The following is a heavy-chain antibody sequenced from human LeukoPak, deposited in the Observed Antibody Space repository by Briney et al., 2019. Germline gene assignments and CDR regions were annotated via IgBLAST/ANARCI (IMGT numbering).Heavy chain of an antibody. CDR1: GYTFTGYY. CDR3: ARVRGVIITNYCYGMDV. D-gene: IGHD3-10*01. V-gene: IGHV1-2*02. CDR2: INPNSGGT. Sequence: GASVKVSCKASGYTFTGYYMHWVRQAPGQGLEWMGWINPNSGGTNYAQKFQGRVAMTRDTSISTAYMELSRLRSDDTAVYYCARVRGVIITNYCYGMDVWGQGTTVTVSS. J-gene: IGHJ6*02.